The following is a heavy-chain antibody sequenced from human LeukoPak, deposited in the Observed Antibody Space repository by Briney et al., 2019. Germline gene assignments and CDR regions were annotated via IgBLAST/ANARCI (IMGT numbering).Heavy chain of an antibody. CDR1: GFTFSHYA. V-gene: IGHV3-23*01. Sequence: GGSLRLSCAASGFTFSHYAMTWVRQAPGKGLEWVSGISGSGGSTYYADSVKGRFTISRDNAKNSLYLQMNSLRAEDTAVYYCARDQLYYYGSGSLDYWGQGTLVTVSS. CDR3: ARDQLYYYGSGSLDY. J-gene: IGHJ4*02. D-gene: IGHD3-10*01. CDR2: ISGSGGST.